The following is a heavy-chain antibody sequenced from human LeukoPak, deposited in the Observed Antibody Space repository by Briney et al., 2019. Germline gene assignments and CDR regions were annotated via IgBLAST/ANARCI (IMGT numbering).Heavy chain of an antibody. CDR3: ARLGNPRSLYDYVWGSYRLSANYFDY. J-gene: IGHJ4*02. V-gene: IGHV4-39*01. D-gene: IGHD3-16*02. CDR2: IYYSGST. Sequence: SETLSLTCTVSGGSISSSSYYWGWIRQPPGKGLEWIGSIYYSGSTYYNPSLKSRVTISVDTSKNQFSLKLSSVTAADTAVYYCARLGNPRSLYDYVWGSYRLSANYFDYWGQGTLVTVSS. CDR1: GGSISSSSYY.